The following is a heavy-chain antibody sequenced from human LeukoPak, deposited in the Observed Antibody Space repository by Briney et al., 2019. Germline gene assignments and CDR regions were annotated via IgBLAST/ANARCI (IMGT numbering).Heavy chain of an antibody. J-gene: IGHJ4*02. CDR2: ISYDGSNK. V-gene: IGHV3-30*01. Sequence: GGSLRLSCAAPGFTFSSYAMHWVRQAPGKGLEWVAVISYDGSNKYYADSVKGRFTSSRDNSKNTLYLQMNSLRAEDTAVYYCARERGQQLVLDYLDYWGQGTLVTVSS. CDR3: ARERGQQLVLDYLDY. CDR1: GFTFSSYA. D-gene: IGHD6-13*01.